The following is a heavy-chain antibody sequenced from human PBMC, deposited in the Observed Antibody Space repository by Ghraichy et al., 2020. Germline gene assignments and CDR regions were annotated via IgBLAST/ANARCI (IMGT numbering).Heavy chain of an antibody. CDR2: FDPEDGET. Sequence: ASVKVSCKVSGYTLTELSMHWVRQAPGKGLEWMGGFDPEDGETIYAQKFQGRVTMTEDTSTDTAYMELSSLRSEDTAVYYCATANYYDSSGYYYAPEYWGQGTLVTVSS. J-gene: IGHJ4*02. CDR3: ATANYYDSSGYYYAPEY. D-gene: IGHD3-22*01. CDR1: GYTLTELS. V-gene: IGHV1-24*01.